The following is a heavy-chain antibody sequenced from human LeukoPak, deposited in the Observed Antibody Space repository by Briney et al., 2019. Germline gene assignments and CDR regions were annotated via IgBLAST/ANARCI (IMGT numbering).Heavy chain of an antibody. D-gene: IGHD3-10*01. V-gene: IGHV4-34*01. CDR1: GGSISSYY. CDR2: INHSGST. Sequence: SETLSLTCTVSGGSISSYYWSWIRQPPGKGLEWIGEINHSGSTNYNPSLKSRVNILVDTSKKQFSLKVNSVTAADTAVYYCARRHDYYYGSGSHNNWFDPWGQGSLVTVSS. CDR3: ARRHDYYYGSGSHNNWFDP. J-gene: IGHJ5*02.